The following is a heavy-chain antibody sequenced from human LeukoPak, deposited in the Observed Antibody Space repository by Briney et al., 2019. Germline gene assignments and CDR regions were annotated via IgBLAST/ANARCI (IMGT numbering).Heavy chain of an antibody. CDR3: AKVLRGVARFSGMDV. D-gene: IGHD3-10*01. V-gene: IGHV3-7*02. CDR2: INRDGSER. J-gene: IGHJ6*02. CDR1: GYGFTFTNNW. Sequence: GGSLRLTCAASGYGFTFTNNWVSWVRQAPGIGLEWVATINRDGSERYYEDAVKGRFTISRDTAKDSMYLQVNSLRAEDTALFYCAKVLRGVARFSGMDVWGQGTTVTVSS.